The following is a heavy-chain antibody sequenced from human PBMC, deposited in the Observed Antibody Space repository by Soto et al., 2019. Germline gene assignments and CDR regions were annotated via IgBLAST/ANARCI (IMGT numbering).Heavy chain of an antibody. CDR2: ISWNSGSI. CDR1: GFTFDDYA. D-gene: IGHD3-3*01. V-gene: IGHV3-9*01. Sequence: EVQLVESGGGLVQPGRSLRLSCAASGFTFDDYAMHWVRQAPGKGLEWVSGISWNSGSIGHADSVKGRFTISRDNAKNSLYLQMNSLRAEDTALYYCAKGYDFWSGTIDYWGQGTLVTVSS. J-gene: IGHJ4*02. CDR3: AKGYDFWSGTIDY.